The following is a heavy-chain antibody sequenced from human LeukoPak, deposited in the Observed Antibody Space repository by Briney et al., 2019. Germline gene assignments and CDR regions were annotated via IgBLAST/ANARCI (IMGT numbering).Heavy chain of an antibody. Sequence: GGSLSLSCPASGFTFARYALTWVRQAPGKGWEGVANMKPDGSEKYYVDSVKGRFTISRDNAKNSLYLQMTGLRAGDTAVYYCARDGYCSSTSCYTGAAAPFEYWGQGTLVTVSS. CDR3: ARDGYCSSTSCYTGAAAPFEY. CDR2: MKPDGSEK. V-gene: IGHV3-7*01. D-gene: IGHD2-2*02. CDR1: GFTFARYA. J-gene: IGHJ4*02.